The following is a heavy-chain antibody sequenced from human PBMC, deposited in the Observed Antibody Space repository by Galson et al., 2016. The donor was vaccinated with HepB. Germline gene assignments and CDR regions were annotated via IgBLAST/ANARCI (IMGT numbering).Heavy chain of an antibody. V-gene: IGHV2-5*02. J-gene: IGHJ4*02. Sequence: PALVKPTQTLTLTCSFSGFSLSTSAMGVGWIRQPTGKALEWLAFIYWDDDRRYSPSLKNRLTITKDSSKNQVVLTMTNVDPLDTATYYCARKGGADFYFDYWGQGTLVTVSS. CDR2: IYWDDDR. CDR3: ARKGGADFYFDY. CDR1: GFSLSTSAMG. D-gene: IGHD1-26*01.